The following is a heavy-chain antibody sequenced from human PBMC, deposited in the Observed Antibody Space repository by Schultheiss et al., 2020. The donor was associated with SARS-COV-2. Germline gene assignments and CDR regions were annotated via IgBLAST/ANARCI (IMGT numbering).Heavy chain of an antibody. CDR1: GYTFTSYG. D-gene: IGHD5-18*01. CDR3: AMNRGYSYGYFGY. CDR2: IISIFGTA. Sequence: SVKVSCKASGYTFTSYGISWVRQAPGQGLEWMGGIISIFGTANYAQKFQGRVTITADKSTSTAYMELSSLRSEDTAVYYCAMNRGYSYGYFGYWGQGTLVTVSS. V-gene: IGHV1-69*06. J-gene: IGHJ4*02.